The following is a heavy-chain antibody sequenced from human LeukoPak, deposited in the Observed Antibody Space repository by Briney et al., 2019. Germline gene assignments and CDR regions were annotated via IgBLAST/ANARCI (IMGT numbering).Heavy chain of an antibody. D-gene: IGHD4-17*01. J-gene: IGHJ3*02. CDR1: GYSISSGYY. V-gene: IGHV4-38-2*02. CDR2: IYHSGST. Sequence: SETLSLTCTVSGYSISSGYYWGWIRQPPGKGLEWIGSIYHSGSTYYNPSLKSRVTISVDTSKNQFSLKLSSVTAADTAVYYCARDCANYGDYLDAFDIWGQGTMVTVSS. CDR3: ARDCANYGDYLDAFDI.